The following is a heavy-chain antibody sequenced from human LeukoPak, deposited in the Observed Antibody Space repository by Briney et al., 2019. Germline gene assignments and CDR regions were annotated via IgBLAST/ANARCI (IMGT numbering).Heavy chain of an antibody. CDR3: ARGWDIVVVPAAIPWFDP. D-gene: IGHD2-2*01. CDR2: IYYSGSN. V-gene: IGHV4-30-4*02. J-gene: IGHJ5*02. CDR1: GASISNDDYY. Sequence: SETVSLTCTVSGASISNDDYYWSWIRQPPGKGLEWIGSIYYSGSNFYNPSLKSRITISVDTSKNQFSLKLSSVTAADTAVYYCARGWDIVVVPAAIPWFDPWGQGTLVTVSS.